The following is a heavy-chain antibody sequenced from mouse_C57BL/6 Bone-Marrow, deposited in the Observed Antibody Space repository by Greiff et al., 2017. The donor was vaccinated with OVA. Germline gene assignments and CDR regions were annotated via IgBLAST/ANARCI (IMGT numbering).Heavy chain of an antibody. CDR2: IDPSDSYP. Sequence: QVQLQQPGAELVMPGASVKLSCKASGYTFTSYWMHWVKQRPGQGLEWIGEIDPSDSYPNYNQKFKGKSTLTVDKSSSTAYLQLSSLTSEDSAVYDCATRGDYYGSSYDFDYWGQGTTLTVSS. D-gene: IGHD1-1*01. V-gene: IGHV1-69*01. CDR3: ATRGDYYGSSYDFDY. CDR1: GYTFTSYW. J-gene: IGHJ2*01.